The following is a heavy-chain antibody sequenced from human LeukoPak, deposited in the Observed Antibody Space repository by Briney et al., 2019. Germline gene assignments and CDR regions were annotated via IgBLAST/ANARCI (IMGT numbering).Heavy chain of an antibody. CDR2: INHSGST. V-gene: IGHV4-34*01. Sequence: PSETLSLTCAVYGGSFSGYYWSWIRQPPGKGLEWIGEINHSGSTNYNPSLKSRVTISVDTSKNQFSLKLSSVAAADTAVYYCARRRTGEVRGLLYWGQGTLVTVSS. J-gene: IGHJ4*02. CDR3: ARRRTGEVRGLLY. CDR1: GGSFSGYY. D-gene: IGHD3-10*01.